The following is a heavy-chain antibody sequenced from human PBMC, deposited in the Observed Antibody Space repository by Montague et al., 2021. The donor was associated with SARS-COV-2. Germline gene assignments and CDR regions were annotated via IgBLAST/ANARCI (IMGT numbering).Heavy chain of an antibody. CDR1: GGSISSNN. CDR2: IYYSGST. Sequence: SETLSLTCTVSGGSISSNNWSWIRQPPGKGLELIWNIYYSGSTNYNPTLKSRVTISVDTSKNQFSLKLSSGTAADTAVYYCARSTQRWLRLAEYYFDYWGQGTLVTVSS. V-gene: IGHV4-59*01. D-gene: IGHD5-18*01. CDR3: ARSTQRWLRLAEYYFDY. J-gene: IGHJ4*02.